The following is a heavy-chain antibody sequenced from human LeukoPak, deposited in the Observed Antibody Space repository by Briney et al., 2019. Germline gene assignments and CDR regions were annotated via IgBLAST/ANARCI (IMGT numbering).Heavy chain of an antibody. CDR2: IYHSGST. D-gene: IGHD6-13*01. J-gene: IGHJ6*03. CDR1: GGSISSGGYS. Sequence: SQTLSLTCAVSGGSISSGGYSWSWIRQPPGEGLEWIGYIYHSGSTYYNPSLKSRVTISVDRSKNQFSLKLSSVTAADTAVYYCASLSSSWADYYYYYIDVWGKGTTVTVSS. CDR3: ASLSSSWADYYYYYIDV. V-gene: IGHV4-30-2*01.